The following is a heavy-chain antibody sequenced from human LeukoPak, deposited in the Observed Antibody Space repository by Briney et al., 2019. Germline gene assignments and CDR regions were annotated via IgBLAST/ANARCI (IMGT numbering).Heavy chain of an antibody. Sequence: ASVKVSCKASGYTFTNYYMHWVRQAPGQGLEWMGIINPSGGSTSYAQRFQGRVTMTRDTSTSTVYMELISLRSEDTAVYYCARDLENYADFDYWGQGTLVTVSS. D-gene: IGHD3-16*01. V-gene: IGHV1-46*01. CDR3: ARDLENYADFDY. J-gene: IGHJ4*02. CDR1: GYTFTNYY. CDR2: INPSGGST.